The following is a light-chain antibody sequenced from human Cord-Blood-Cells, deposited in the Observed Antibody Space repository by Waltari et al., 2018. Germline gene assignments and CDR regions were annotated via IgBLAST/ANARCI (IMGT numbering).Light chain of an antibody. Sequence: IVLTQSPGTLSLSQGERATLSCRASQRVSSSYLAWYQQKPGQAPRLLIYGASSRATGIPDRFSGSGSGTDFTLTISRLEPEDFAVYYCQQYGSSPLTFGGGTKVEIK. CDR1: QRVSSSY. CDR3: QQYGSSPLT. V-gene: IGKV3-20*01. J-gene: IGKJ4*01. CDR2: GAS.